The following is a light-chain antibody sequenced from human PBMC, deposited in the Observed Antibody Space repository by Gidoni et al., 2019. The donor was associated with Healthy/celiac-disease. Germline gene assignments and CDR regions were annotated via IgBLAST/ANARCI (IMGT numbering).Light chain of an antibody. CDR2: WAS. CDR1: QSGLYSSNNKNY. Sequence: DIVMTQSPDSLAVSLGEWATINCKSSQSGLYSSNNKNYLAWYQQKPGQPPKLLIYWASTREPGFPDRFSGSGSGTDFTLTISSLQAEDVAVYYCQQYYSTPWTFGQGTKVEIK. CDR3: QQYYSTPWT. V-gene: IGKV4-1*01. J-gene: IGKJ1*01.